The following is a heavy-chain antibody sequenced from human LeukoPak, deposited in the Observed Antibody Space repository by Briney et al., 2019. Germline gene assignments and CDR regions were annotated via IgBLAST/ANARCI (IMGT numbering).Heavy chain of an antibody. Sequence: ASVKVSCKGSGFTFTDYYINWVRPAPGQGLEWMGWINPNSGDTNYAQRFQDRVTMTSDTSITTAYIDLNLLRSDDTAVYYCARGDYYGSGKVVAAWGQGTPVTVSS. V-gene: IGHV1-2*02. D-gene: IGHD3-10*01. CDR2: INPNSGDT. J-gene: IGHJ5*02. CDR3: ARGDYYGSGKVVAA. CDR1: GFTFTDYY.